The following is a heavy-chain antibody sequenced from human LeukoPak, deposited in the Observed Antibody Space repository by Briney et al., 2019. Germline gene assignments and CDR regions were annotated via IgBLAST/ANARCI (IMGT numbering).Heavy chain of an antibody. CDR3: ARLIYSSSPNFDF. CDR2: IYPGDSDT. D-gene: IGHD6-13*01. J-gene: IGHJ4*02. V-gene: IGHV5-51*01. CDR1: GYSFTSYW. Sequence: PGESLKISCQGSGYSFTSYWIGWVRQMPGKGLEWMGIIYPGDSDTRYSPSFQGQVTISADRSITTAYLQWSSLKASDTAMYYCARLIYSSSPNFDFWGQGTLVTVSS.